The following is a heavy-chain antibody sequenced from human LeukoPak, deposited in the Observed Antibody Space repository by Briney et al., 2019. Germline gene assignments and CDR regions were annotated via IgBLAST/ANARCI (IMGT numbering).Heavy chain of an antibody. J-gene: IGHJ5*02. D-gene: IGHD5-18*01. V-gene: IGHV4-38-2*02. Sequence: PSETLSLTCSVSGYSISSGYYWSWIRQPPGKGLEWIGEINHSGSTNYNPSLKSRVTISIDTSRNQFSLKLSSVTAADTAVYYCARGSKWIQLWLRWFDPWGQGTLVTVSS. CDR2: INHSGST. CDR3: ARGSKWIQLWLRWFDP. CDR1: GYSISSGYY.